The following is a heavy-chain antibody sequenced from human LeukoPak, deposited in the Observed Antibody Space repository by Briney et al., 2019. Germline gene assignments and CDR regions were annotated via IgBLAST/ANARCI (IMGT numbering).Heavy chain of an antibody. CDR2: IIPIFGTA. D-gene: IGHD3-3*01. CDR1: GGTFSSYA. V-gene: IGHV1-69*13. J-gene: IGHJ4*02. Sequence: SVKVSCKASGGTFSSYAISWVRQAPGQGLEWMGGIIPIFGTANYAQKFQGRVTITADESTSTAYMELSSLRSEDTAVYYCARVIFPYYDFWSGFDYWGQGTLVTVSS. CDR3: ARVIFPYYDFWSGFDY.